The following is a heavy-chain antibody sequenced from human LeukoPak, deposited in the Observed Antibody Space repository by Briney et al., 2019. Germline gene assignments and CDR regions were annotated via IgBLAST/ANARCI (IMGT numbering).Heavy chain of an antibody. Sequence: GASVKVSCKASGYTFTNFYSHWVRQAPGQGLEWMGIINPTTGSTTYAQKFQGRVTMTRDMSTSTVYMELSSLRSEDTAVYFCARDLNPQSIGMRAFDIWGQGTMVTASS. CDR3: ARDLNPQSIGMRAFDI. CDR2: INPTTGST. CDR1: GYTFTNFY. D-gene: IGHD1-14*01. J-gene: IGHJ3*02. V-gene: IGHV1-46*01.